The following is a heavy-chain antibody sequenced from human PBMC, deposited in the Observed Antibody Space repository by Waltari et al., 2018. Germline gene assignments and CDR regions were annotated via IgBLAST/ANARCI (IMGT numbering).Heavy chain of an antibody. V-gene: IGHV3-7*03. CDR2: IKGDGSER. Sequence: EVQLVESGGGLVQPGGDLRHSCEASGVTYRNNWMAWVRQAPGKGLEWVAIIKGDGSERHYVDSVKGRFTISRDNPKNSQYLQMNSLRADDTAVYYCARGSGWVFDYWGQGTVVTVSS. D-gene: IGHD6-19*01. CDR1: GVTYRNNW. J-gene: IGHJ4*02. CDR3: ARGSGWVFDY.